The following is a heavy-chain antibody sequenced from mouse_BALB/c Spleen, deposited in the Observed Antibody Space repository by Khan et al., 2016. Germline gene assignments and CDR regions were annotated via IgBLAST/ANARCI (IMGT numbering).Heavy chain of an antibody. J-gene: IGHJ3*01. D-gene: IGHD2-1*01. CDR1: GYAFTSYN. CDR3: ARWDGNYVPFAY. CDR2: IDPYNGGT. V-gene: IGHV1S135*01. Sequence: VQLQQSGPELVKPGASVKVSCKASGYAFTSYNMYWVKQSHGKSLEWIGYIDPYNGGTNYNQKFKGKATLAVDKSSSTAYMHLNSLTSEDSAVYYCARWDGNYVPFAYWGQGTLVTVSA.